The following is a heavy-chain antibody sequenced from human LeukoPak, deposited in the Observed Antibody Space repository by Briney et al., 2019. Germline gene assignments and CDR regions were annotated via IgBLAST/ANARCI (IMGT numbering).Heavy chain of an antibody. V-gene: IGHV4-34*01. CDR2: INHSGST. J-gene: IGHJ6*02. CDR3: ARDGYGYSHYYGMDV. D-gene: IGHD5-18*01. Sequence: SETLSLTCAVYGGSFSGYYWSWIRQPPGKGLEWIGEINHSGSTNYNPSLKSRVTISVDTSKNQFSLKLSSVTAADTAVYYCARDGYGYSHYYGMDVWGQGTTVTVSS. CDR1: GGSFSGYY.